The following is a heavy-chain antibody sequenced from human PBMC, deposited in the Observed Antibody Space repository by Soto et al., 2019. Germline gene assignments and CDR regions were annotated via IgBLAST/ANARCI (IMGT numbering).Heavy chain of an antibody. CDR2: NYYSGIT. Sequence: SETLSLTCTVSGSSISSGGYYWTWFRQHPGKGLEWIGYNYYSGITYYNPSLKSRVTISLDTSKNQFSLKLSSVTAADTAVYYCARGSSIAGLYYGMDVWGQGTTVTVS. D-gene: IGHD6-6*01. CDR1: GSSISSGGYY. CDR3: ARGSSIAGLYYGMDV. J-gene: IGHJ6*02. V-gene: IGHV4-31*03.